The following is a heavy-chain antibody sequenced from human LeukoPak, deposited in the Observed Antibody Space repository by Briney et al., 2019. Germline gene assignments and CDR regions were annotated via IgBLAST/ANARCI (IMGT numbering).Heavy chain of an antibody. D-gene: IGHD2-21*01. CDR1: GFTFSNYW. CDR3: AIASGGRGGLHS. CDR2: INQAGSEE. V-gene: IGHV3-7*03. J-gene: IGHJ4*02. Sequence: GGSLRLSCVASGFTFSNYWMNWVRQAPGRGLEWVANINQAGSEEYYVDSVEGRFTISRDNAKNSLYLQLNSLRAEDTAVYYCAIASGGRGGLHSWGQGTLVTVSS.